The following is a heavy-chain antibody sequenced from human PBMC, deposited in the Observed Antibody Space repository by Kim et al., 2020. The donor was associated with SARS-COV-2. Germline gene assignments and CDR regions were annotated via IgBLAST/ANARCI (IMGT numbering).Heavy chain of an antibody. D-gene: IGHD3-10*01. V-gene: IGHV4-59*08. Sequence: SETLSLTCTVSGGSISSYYWSWIRQPPGKGLEYISYIYYSGNTNYNPSLKSRVTITVDTSKNQISLKLSSLTAADTSVYYCARRGLLGGYFDSWGRGTLVPVSS. CDR2: IYYSGNT. CDR3: ARRGLLGGYFDS. CDR1: GGSISSYY. J-gene: IGHJ2*01.